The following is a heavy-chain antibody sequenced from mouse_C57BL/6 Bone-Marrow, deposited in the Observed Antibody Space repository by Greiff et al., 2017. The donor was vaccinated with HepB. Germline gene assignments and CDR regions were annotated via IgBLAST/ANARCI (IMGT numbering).Heavy chain of an antibody. D-gene: IGHD4-1*01. CDR3: ARNSAGMDY. CDR2: IWSGGST. V-gene: IGHV2-2*01. Sequence: QVQLKESGPGLVQPSQCLSITCTVSGFSLTSYGVHWVRQSPGKGLEWLGVIWSGGSTDYNAAFIYRLTISKDNSKSQVVFIMNSLQADDTAIDYCARNSAGMDYWGQGTTLTVSS. CDR1: GFSLTSYG. J-gene: IGHJ2*01.